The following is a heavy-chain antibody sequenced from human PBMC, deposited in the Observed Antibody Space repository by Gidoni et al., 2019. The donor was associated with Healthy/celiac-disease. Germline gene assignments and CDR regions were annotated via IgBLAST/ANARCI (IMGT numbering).Heavy chain of an antibody. J-gene: IGHJ4*02. CDR3: SEKVY. V-gene: IGHV3-30-3*01. CDR2: ISYDGSNK. Sequence: QPGRSLRLSCAASGFSFSSYAMHWVRQAPGKGLEWVAVISYDGSNKYYADSLKGRFTISRDNSKNTLYLQMNSLRAEDTAVYYCSEKVYWGQGTLVTVSS. CDR1: GFSFSSYA.